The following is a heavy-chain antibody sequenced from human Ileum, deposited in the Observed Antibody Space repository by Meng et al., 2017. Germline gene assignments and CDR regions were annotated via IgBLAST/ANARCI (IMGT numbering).Heavy chain of an antibody. V-gene: IGHV3-23*01. Sequence: SGAASGFTFSSYAMNWVRQAAGKGLEWVSAISESGGSTYHADSVKGRFTISRDNSKNTLSLQMNSLRAEDTAIYYCARTTRTYDLLTGLWAWGQGTLVTVSS. D-gene: IGHD3-9*01. CDR1: GFTFSSYA. J-gene: IGHJ5*02. CDR2: ISESGGST. CDR3: ARTTRTYDLLTGLWA.